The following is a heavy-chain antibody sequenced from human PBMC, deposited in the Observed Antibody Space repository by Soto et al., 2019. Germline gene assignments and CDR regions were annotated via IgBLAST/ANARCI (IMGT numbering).Heavy chain of an antibody. Sequence: QVQLVESGGGVVQPGRSLRLSCAASGFTFSSYAMHWVRQAPGKGLEWVALISYDGNNKYYADSVKGRFTISRDNSKNTLYLQMNSLRVEDTAVYYCARDGGSYGDYAIDDAFEIWGQGTMVTVSS. J-gene: IGHJ3*02. D-gene: IGHD4-17*01. CDR3: ARDGGSYGDYAIDDAFEI. V-gene: IGHV3-30-3*01. CDR1: GFTFSSYA. CDR2: ISYDGNNK.